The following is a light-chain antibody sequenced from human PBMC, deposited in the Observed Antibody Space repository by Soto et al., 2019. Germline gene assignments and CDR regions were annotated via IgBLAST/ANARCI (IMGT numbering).Light chain of an antibody. CDR3: QQYNNWPYT. V-gene: IGKV3-15*01. CDR2: GAS. Sequence: ELVMTQSPATLSVSPGERATLSCRASQSVSSNLAWYQQKPGQAPRLLIYGASTRVTGIPARFSGSGSGTEFTLTISSLQSEDFAVYYCQQYNNWPYTFGQGTKLEIK. CDR1: QSVSSN. J-gene: IGKJ2*01.